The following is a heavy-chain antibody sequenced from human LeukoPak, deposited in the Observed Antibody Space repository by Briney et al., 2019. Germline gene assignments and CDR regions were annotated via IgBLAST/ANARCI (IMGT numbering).Heavy chain of an antibody. CDR3: ARDFFNSYDRGT. D-gene: IGHD3-22*01. Sequence: ASVKVSCKASGNIFTSSYTHWVRQAPGKGLEWMGVINPSDGTRNYAQKFQGRVTMTRDMSTSTVYMDLSSLRYEDTAVYYCARDFFNSYDRGTWGQGTLVTVSS. J-gene: IGHJ5*02. CDR1: GNIFTSSY. CDR2: INPSDGTR. V-gene: IGHV1-46*01.